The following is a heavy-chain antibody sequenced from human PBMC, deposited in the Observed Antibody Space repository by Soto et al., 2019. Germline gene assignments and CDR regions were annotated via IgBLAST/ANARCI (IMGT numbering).Heavy chain of an antibody. CDR2: ISPSTSHI. CDR3: SGCSGGACHQNYGMDV. J-gene: IGHJ6*02. Sequence: EVHLVESGGGLVKPGGSLRLSCAVSGFTFSSCTMNWVRQAPGKGLDWVSSISPSTSHIYYADSVKGRFTISRDNAKNSLFLEMHSLRAEDTAVYYCSGCSGGACHQNYGMDVWGQGTTVTVSS. CDR1: GFTFSSCT. V-gene: IGHV3-21*01. D-gene: IGHD2-15*01.